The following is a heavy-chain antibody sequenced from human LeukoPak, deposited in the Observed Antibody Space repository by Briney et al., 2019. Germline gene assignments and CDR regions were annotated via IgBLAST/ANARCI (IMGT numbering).Heavy chain of an antibody. CDR1: GGSISSSSYY. D-gene: IGHD3-3*01. Sequence: SETLSLTCTVSGGSISSSSYYWGWIRQPPGKGLEWIGSIYYSGSTYYNPSLKSRVTISVDTSKNQFSLKLSSVTAADTAVYYCAAPGNYDFWSGRPWYFDLRGRGTLVTVSS. J-gene: IGHJ2*01. CDR3: AAPGNYDFWSGRPWYFDL. V-gene: IGHV4-39*01. CDR2: IYYSGST.